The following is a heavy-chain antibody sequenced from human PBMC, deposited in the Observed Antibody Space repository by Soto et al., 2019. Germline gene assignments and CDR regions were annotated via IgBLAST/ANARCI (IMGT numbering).Heavy chain of an antibody. Sequence: SETLSLPCAVSGGSFSGYYWSWIRQPPGKGLEWIGEINHSGSTNYNPSLKSRVTISVDTSKNQFSLKLSSVTAADTAVYYCARGRLRILGYCSGGSCYYGMDVWGQGTTVTVSS. CDR3: ARGRLRILGYCSGGSCYYGMDV. D-gene: IGHD2-15*01. V-gene: IGHV4-34*01. J-gene: IGHJ6*02. CDR2: INHSGST. CDR1: GGSFSGYY.